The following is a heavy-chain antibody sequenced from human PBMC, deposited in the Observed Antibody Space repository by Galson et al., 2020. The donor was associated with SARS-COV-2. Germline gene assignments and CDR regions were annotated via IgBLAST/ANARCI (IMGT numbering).Heavy chain of an antibody. D-gene: IGHD5-12*01. V-gene: IGHV4-34*01. J-gene: IGHJ4*02. Sequence: SETLSLTCGVNGGSFSGYYWTWIRQPPGKGLEWIGEINHSGSTNYNPSLKSRVTISVDTSKNQFSLKVNSVTAADTAVYYCTRVGDGYNSGFDYWGQGTLVTVSS. CDR1: GGSFSGYY. CDR3: TRVGDGYNSGFDY. CDR2: INHSGST.